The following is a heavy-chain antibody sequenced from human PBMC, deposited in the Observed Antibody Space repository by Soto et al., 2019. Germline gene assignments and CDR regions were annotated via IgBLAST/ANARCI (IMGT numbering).Heavy chain of an antibody. D-gene: IGHD3-3*01. CDR3: APYFWSGYYTYYYYYYGMDV. Sequence: ASVKVSCKASGYTFTSYDINWVRQATGQGLEWMGWMNPNSGNTGYAQKFQGRVTMTRNTSISTAYMELSSLRSEDTAVYYCAPYFWSGYYTYYYYYYGMDVWGQGTTVTVSS. CDR2: MNPNSGNT. J-gene: IGHJ6*02. V-gene: IGHV1-8*01. CDR1: GYTFTSYD.